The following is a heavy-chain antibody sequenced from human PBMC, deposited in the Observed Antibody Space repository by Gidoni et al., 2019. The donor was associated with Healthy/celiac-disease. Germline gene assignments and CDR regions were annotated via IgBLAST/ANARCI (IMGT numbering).Heavy chain of an antibody. Sequence: QVQLVESGGGVVQPGRSLRLSCAASGFTFSSYGMHWVRQAPGKGLEWVAVISYDGSNKYYADSVKGRFTISRDNSKNTLYLQMNSLRAEDTAVYYCAKEWAIVGATLNFDYWGQGTLVTVSS. CDR3: AKEWAIVGATLNFDY. CDR1: GFTFSSYG. D-gene: IGHD1-26*01. CDR2: ISYDGSNK. J-gene: IGHJ4*02. V-gene: IGHV3-30*18.